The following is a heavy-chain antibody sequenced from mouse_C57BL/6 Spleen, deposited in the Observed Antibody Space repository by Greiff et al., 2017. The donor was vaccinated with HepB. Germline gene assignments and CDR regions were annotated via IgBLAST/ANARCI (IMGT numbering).Heavy chain of an antibody. CDR1: GYTFTSYW. CDR3: ARKGTGLDY. CDR2: IYPGSGST. Sequence: VQLQESGAELVKPGASVKMSCKASGYTFTSYWITWVKQRPGQGLEWIGDIYPGSGSTNYNEKFKSKATLTVDTSSSTAYMQLSSLTSEDSAVYYCARKGTGLDYWGQGTTLTVSS. J-gene: IGHJ2*01. D-gene: IGHD4-1*01. V-gene: IGHV1-55*01.